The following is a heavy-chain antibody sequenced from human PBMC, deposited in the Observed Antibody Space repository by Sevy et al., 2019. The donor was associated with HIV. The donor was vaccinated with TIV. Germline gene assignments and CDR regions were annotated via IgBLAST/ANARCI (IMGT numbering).Heavy chain of an antibody. Sequence: GGSLRLSCAASGFTFSSYWMTWVRQIPGKGLEWVADISPDGSEISYMDSVKGRFTVSRDNAKTSLSLHMSSLRVEDMAVYFCARVGGGRLYPQLGAFDVWGRGTMVTVSS. CDR2: ISPDGSEI. CDR1: GFTFSSYW. D-gene: IGHD1-26*01. V-gene: IGHV3-7*01. CDR3: ARVGGGRLYPQLGAFDV. J-gene: IGHJ3*01.